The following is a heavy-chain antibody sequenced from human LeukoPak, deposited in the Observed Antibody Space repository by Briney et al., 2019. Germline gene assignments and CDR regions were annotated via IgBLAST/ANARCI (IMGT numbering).Heavy chain of an antibody. D-gene: IGHD1-26*01. Sequence: GGSLRLSCAASGFTFSSSSMNWVRRAPGKGLEWVSSISSSSSYIYYADSVKGRFTISRDNAKNSLYLQMNSLRAEDTAVYYCARGRWELRAWDYWGQGTLVTVSS. V-gene: IGHV3-21*01. CDR2: ISSSSSYI. CDR1: GFTFSSSS. J-gene: IGHJ4*02. CDR3: ARGRWELRAWDY.